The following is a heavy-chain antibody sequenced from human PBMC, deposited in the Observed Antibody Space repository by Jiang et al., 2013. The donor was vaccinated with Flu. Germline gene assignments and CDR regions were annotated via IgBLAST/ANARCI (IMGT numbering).Heavy chain of an antibody. J-gene: IGHJ4*02. CDR1: GFTFSSSW. CDR3: ATWTPPNFDY. V-gene: IGHV3-7*03. D-gene: IGHD3/OR15-3a*01. Sequence: DLVQPGGSLRLSCAASGFTFSSSWMSWVRQAPGKGLEWVANIRQDGXEKYYVDSVKGRFTISRDNAKNSLYLQMNSLRAEDTAVYYCATWTPPNFDYWGQGTLVTVSS. CDR2: IRQDGXEK.